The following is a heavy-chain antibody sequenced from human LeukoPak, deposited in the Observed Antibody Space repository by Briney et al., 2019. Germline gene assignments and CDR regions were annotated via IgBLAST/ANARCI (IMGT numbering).Heavy chain of an antibody. Sequence: SETLSLTCTVSGGSISSSSYYWGWIRQPPGKGLEWIGSIYYSGSTYYNPSLKSRVTISVDTSKNQFSLKLSSVTAADTAVYYCARDRGYGSLNAFDIWGQGTMVTVSS. CDR1: GGSISSSSYY. CDR3: ARDRGYGSLNAFDI. J-gene: IGHJ3*02. D-gene: IGHD3-10*01. CDR2: IYYSGST. V-gene: IGHV4-39*02.